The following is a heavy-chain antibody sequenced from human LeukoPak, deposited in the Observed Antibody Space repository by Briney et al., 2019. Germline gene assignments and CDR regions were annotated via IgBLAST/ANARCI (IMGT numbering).Heavy chain of an antibody. CDR1: GFTFSSYG. CDR2: ISYDGSNK. J-gene: IGHJ4*02. V-gene: IGHV3-30*03. D-gene: IGHD6-13*01. CDR3: AYGEQQLVLYY. Sequence: GGSLRLSCAASGFTFSSYGVHWVRQAPGKGLEWVAVISYDGSNKYYADSVKGRFTISRDNSKNTLYLQMNSLRAEDTAVYYCAYGEQQLVLYYWGQGTLVTVSS.